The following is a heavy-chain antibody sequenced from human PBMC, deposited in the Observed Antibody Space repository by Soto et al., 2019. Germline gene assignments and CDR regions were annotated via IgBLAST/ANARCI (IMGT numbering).Heavy chain of an antibody. D-gene: IGHD6-6*01. J-gene: IGHJ6*02. CDR1: GGRVARSTAY. CDR3: ARQSSSNYYCGLDV. V-gene: IGHV6-1*01. Sequence: SATPSPTGATAGGRVARSTAYCNWVRRSESRGLAWLGRTYYRSKWYNDYAVSVKSRITINPDTSKNQLSLQLNSVTPEDTAVYYCARQSSSNYYCGLDVWGQGTTVTVSS. CDR2: TYYRSKWYN.